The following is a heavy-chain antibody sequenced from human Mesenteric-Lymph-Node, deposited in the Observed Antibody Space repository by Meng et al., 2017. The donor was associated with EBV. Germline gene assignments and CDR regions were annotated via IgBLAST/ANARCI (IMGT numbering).Heavy chain of an antibody. CDR2: TYYRSKWYN. V-gene: IGHV6-1*01. CDR1: GDSVSSSSAA. CDR3: ARGATSVFDL. Sequence: QVQLQQSGPGLVKPSXTLSLTCVISGDSVSSSSAAWTWIRQSPSRGLEWRGRTYYRSKWYNDYAVFVKSRITINPDTSKNQFSLQLNSVTPEDTAVYYCARGATSVFDLWGRGTLGTVSS. J-gene: IGHJ2*01.